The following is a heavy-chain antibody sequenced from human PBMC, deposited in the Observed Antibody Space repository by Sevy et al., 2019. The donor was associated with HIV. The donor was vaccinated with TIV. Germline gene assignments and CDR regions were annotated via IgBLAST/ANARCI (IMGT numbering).Heavy chain of an antibody. V-gene: IGHV3-48*02. J-gene: IGHJ4*02. CDR3: ARDVDTPFVRSFDS. Sequence: GGSLRHSCVVSGLTFSSDSMNWVRQAPGKGLEWLAYISSSSRTIYYADSVEGRFTISRDNDKKSVFLQMNNLRDEDSATYYCARDVDTPFVRSFDSWGQGTLVTVSS. CDR1: GLTFSSDS. D-gene: IGHD5-18*01. CDR2: ISSSSRTI.